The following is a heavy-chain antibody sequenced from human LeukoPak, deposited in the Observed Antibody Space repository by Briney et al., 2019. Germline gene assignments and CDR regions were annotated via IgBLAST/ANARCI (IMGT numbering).Heavy chain of an antibody. V-gene: IGHV4-59*01. CDR1: GGSISSYY. J-gene: IGHJ6*03. CDR2: IYYSGST. D-gene: IGHD2-8*01. CDR3: AKDRCSNGIGCYYYYMDV. Sequence: SETPSLTCTVSGGSISSYYWSWIRQPPGKGLEWIGYIYYSGSTNYNPSLKSRVTISGDTSKNQFSLKLRSVTAADTAVYYCAKDRCSNGIGCYYYYMDVWGKGTTVTISS.